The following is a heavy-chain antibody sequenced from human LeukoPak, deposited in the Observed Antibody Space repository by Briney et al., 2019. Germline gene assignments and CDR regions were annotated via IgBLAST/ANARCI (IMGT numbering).Heavy chain of an antibody. CDR1: LFTDRSNH. CDR3: GRGYSGCYHVCDS. D-gene: IGHD1-26*01. V-gene: IGHV3-66*02. Sequence: GGSLRLSCAASLFTDRSNHMTWVRQAPGKGLEWVSIFYAAGTTYYAASVKGRFTVSSDNSKKTLYLQMNSLRPEDTGVYYCGRGYSGCYHVCDSLGRGTLVTVSS. CDR2: FYAAGTT. J-gene: IGHJ4*02.